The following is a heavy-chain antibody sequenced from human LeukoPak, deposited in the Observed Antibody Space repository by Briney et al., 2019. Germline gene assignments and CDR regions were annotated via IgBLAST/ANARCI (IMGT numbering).Heavy chain of an antibody. CDR3: ARDAAADSWYNYYYGMDV. Sequence: GGSLRLSCAASGFTFSSYSMNWVRQAPGKGLEWVSSISSSSSYIYYADSVKGRFTISRDNAKNSLYLKMNSLRAEDTAVYYCARDAAADSWYNYYYGMDVWGQGTTVTVS. CDR2: ISSSSSYI. CDR1: GFTFSSYS. V-gene: IGHV3-21*01. D-gene: IGHD6-13*01. J-gene: IGHJ6*02.